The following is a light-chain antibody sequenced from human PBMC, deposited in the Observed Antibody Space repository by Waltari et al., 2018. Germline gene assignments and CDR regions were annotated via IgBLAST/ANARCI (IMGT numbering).Light chain of an antibody. V-gene: IGLV2-14*03. CDR2: DVS. CDR3: GTSTTTRNHV. Sequence: QSALTQPASVSGSPGQSIPISCPGTSSDVGAYNYVCWYQKHPGKAPKLIIYDVSVRPSGVSNRFSGSKSGNTASLTISGLHTEDEADYYCGTSTTTRNHVFGTGTKVTVL. J-gene: IGLJ1*01. CDR1: SSDVGAYNY.